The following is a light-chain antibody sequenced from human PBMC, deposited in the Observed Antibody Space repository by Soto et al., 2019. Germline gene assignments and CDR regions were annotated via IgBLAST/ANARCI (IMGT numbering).Light chain of an antibody. Sequence: EIVLTHSPATLSLSPGERATLSCRASQSVGDYLAWYQRKPGQPPTLLLYDAPKSATGIPDRFSGSGSGTYFPLTISILEPEVFAHYCCQQRLKLVTFGGGTEVEIK. J-gene: IGKJ4*01. CDR1: QSVGDY. CDR2: DAP. CDR3: QQRLKLVT. V-gene: IGKV3-11*01.